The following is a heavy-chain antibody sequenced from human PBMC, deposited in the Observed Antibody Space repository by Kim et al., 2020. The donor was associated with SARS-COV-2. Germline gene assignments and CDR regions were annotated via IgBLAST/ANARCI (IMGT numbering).Heavy chain of an antibody. D-gene: IGHD3-10*01. CDR3: ARLKVWSDHYNYPMDV. J-gene: IGHJ6*01. V-gene: IGHV3-48*02. CDR2: IISTSSTI. Sequence: GGSLRLSCGASGFALSRFSMNWVRQAPGKGLEWLSFIISTSSTIYYADSVKGRFTISRDNAKNSLYLQMNSLRDENTAVDYCARLKVWSDHYNYPMDVWG. CDR1: GFALSRFS.